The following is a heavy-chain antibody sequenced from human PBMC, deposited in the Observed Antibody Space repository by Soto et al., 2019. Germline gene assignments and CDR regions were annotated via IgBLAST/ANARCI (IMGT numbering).Heavy chain of an antibody. D-gene: IGHD1-26*01. CDR3: AKDRDSPWVGASPLGY. CDR1: GFTFRNYG. Sequence: QVQLVESGGGVVQPGRSLRLSCAASGFTFRNYGMHWVRQAPGKGLEWVAVISYDGSNKYFADSVKGRFTISRDNSKNTLYLQMNSLRAEDTAVYYCAKDRDSPWVGASPLGYWGQGTLVTVSS. J-gene: IGHJ4*02. V-gene: IGHV3-30*18. CDR2: ISYDGSNK.